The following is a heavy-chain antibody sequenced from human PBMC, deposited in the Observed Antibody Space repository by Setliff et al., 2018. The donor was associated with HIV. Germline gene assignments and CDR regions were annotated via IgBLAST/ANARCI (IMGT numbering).Heavy chain of an antibody. CDR1: GGSISSSSYY. CDR3: ARHVWCGELPTHWYFDL. V-gene: IGHV4-39*01. J-gene: IGHJ2*01. CDR2: IYYSGST. D-gene: IGHD3-10*01. Sequence: PSETLSLTCTVSGGSISSSSYYWGWIRQPPGKGLDWIGSIYYSGSTYYNPSLKSRVPISVDTSQNQSPRRLPAVTAAATAVHYCARHVWCGELPTHWYFDLWGRGTLVTVSS.